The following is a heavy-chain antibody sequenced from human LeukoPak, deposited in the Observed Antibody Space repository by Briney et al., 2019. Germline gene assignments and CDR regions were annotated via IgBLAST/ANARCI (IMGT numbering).Heavy chain of an antibody. V-gene: IGHV1-8*01. CDR3: ARVRYDFGTYYYYYMDV. J-gene: IGHJ6*03. Sequence: ASVKVSCKASGYTFTSYDINWVRQATGQGLEWMGWMNPNSGNTGYAQKFQGRVTMTRNTSISTAYMELSSLRSEDTAVYYCARVRYDFGTYYYYYMDVWGKGTTVTVSS. CDR2: MNPNSGNT. CDR1: GYTFTSYD. D-gene: IGHD3-3*01.